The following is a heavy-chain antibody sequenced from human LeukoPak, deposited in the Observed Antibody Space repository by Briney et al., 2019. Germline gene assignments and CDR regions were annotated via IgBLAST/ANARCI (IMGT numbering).Heavy chain of an antibody. CDR2: ISSDESSI. J-gene: IGHJ3*02. CDR3: ARGWEPYDAFDI. CDR1: GFTFSRYW. V-gene: IGHV3-74*01. Sequence: GGSLRLSCAASGFTFSRYWMYWVRQAPGKGLVWVSRISSDESSIIYADSVRGRFTISRDNAKNTLYLQMNSLRAEDTAVYYCARGWEPYDAFDIWGQGTMVTVSS. D-gene: IGHD1-26*01.